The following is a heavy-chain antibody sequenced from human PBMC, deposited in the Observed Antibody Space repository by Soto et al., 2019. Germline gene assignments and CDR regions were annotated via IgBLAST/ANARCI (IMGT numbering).Heavy chain of an antibody. CDR1: GFTFGSFT. V-gene: IGHV3-21*06. D-gene: IGHD3-16*01. CDR3: ARDGLTFGGD. J-gene: IGHJ4*02. Sequence: EVHLVEAGGGLVKPGESLTLSCAASGFTFGSFTLNWVRQAPGKGLEWVSSISSSSAYIYYAESVKGRFTISRDNAMSTLYLQMNSLRLDDTAVYFCARDGLTFGGDWGQGTLVAFSS. CDR2: ISSSSAYI.